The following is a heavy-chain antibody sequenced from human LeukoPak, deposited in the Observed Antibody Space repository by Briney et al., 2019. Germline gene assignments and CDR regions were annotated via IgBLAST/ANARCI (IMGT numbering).Heavy chain of an antibody. CDR3: AKIDSPRVGWRAPFDY. Sequence: GGSLRLSCEASGFTFGGSAMSWVRQAPGKGLEWISDISGAGRETYYADSVKGRFTISRDNSKNTLYLQLNSPGAEDTAVYFCAKIDSPRVGWRAPFDYWGQGTLVTVSS. D-gene: IGHD6-19*01. CDR1: GFTFGGSA. J-gene: IGHJ4*02. CDR2: ISGAGRET. V-gene: IGHV3-23*01.